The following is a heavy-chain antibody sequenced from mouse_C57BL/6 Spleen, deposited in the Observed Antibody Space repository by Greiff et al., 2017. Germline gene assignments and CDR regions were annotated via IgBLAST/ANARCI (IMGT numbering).Heavy chain of an antibody. Sequence: VQLQQSGAELARPGASVKLSCKASGYTFTSYGISWVKQRTGQGLEWIGEIYPRSGNTYYNEKFKGKATLTADKSSSRAYMELRSLTSEDSAVLFCARSGYMDAMDCWGQGTSVTVST. V-gene: IGHV1-81*01. J-gene: IGHJ4*01. D-gene: IGHD3-2*02. CDR2: IYPRSGNT. CDR3: ARSGYMDAMDC. CDR1: GYTFTSYG.